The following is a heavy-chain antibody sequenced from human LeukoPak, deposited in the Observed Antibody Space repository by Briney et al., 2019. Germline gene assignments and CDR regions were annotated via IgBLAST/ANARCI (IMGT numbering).Heavy chain of an antibody. CDR2: IYYSGST. CDR1: GGSISSSSYY. Sequence: SETLSLTCTVSGGSISSSSYYWGWIRQPPGKGLEWIGSIYYSGSTYYNPSLKSRVTISVDTSKNQFSLKLSSVTAADTAVYYCARPVQYYYDSSGSAWWFDPWGQGTLVTVSS. CDR3: ARPVQYYYDSSGSAWWFDP. V-gene: IGHV4-39*01. D-gene: IGHD3-22*01. J-gene: IGHJ5*02.